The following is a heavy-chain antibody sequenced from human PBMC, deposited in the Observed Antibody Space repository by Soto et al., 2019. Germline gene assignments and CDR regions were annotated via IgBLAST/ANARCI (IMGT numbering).Heavy chain of an antibody. Sequence: QTRSLTCAFPGDSVSSKSAAWNWITPSPSRGLEWLGRTYYKAKWYNDDAVSVKRRITINPDTSKNQYSLQLNSVTPEDTAVYYWARDPAALSYYDFWSSYAKAIFFDYWGQGTLVTVSS. D-gene: IGHD3-3*01. CDR1: GDSVSSKSAA. CDR2: TYYKAKWYN. CDR3: ARDPAALSYYDFWSSYAKAIFFDY. V-gene: IGHV6-1*01. J-gene: IGHJ4*02.